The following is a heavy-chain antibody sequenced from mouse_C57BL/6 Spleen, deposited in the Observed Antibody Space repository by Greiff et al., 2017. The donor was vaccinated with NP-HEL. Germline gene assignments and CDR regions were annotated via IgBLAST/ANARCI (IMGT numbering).Heavy chain of an antibody. CDR2: IDPENGDT. V-gene: IGHV14-4*01. D-gene: IGHD2-14*01. J-gene: IGHJ2*01. CDR1: GFNIKDDY. Sequence: EVQLQQSGAELVRPGASVKLSCTASGFNIKDDYMHWVKQRPEQGLEWIGWIDPENGDTEYASKFQGKATITADTSSNTAYLQLSSLTSEDTAVYYCTTGYRDFDYWGQGTTLTVSS. CDR3: TTGYRDFDY.